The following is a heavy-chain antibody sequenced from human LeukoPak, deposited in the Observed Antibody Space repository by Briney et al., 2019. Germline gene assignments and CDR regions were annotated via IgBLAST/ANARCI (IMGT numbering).Heavy chain of an antibody. CDR1: GYSFTSYW. Sequence: GESLQISCKGSGYSFTSYWIGWVRQMPGKGLEWMGIIYPGDSDTRYSPSFQGQVTISADKSISTAYLQWSSLKASDTAMYYCARLPSSSSSYYYYGMDVWGQGTTVTVSS. CDR3: ARLPSSSSSYYYYGMDV. CDR2: IYPGDSDT. V-gene: IGHV5-51*01. J-gene: IGHJ6*02. D-gene: IGHD6-6*01.